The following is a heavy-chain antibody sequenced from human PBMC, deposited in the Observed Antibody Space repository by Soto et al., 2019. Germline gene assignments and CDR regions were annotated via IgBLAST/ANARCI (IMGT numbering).Heavy chain of an antibody. D-gene: IGHD1-1*01. CDR2: ISGSSEDT. Sequence: GGSLRLSCAAAGFTFSSSAMSLVRQAPGKGLEWVSSISGSSEDTYYADSVKGRFIIFRDNPRNTLYLQMNTLRAEDTAVYYCAKVQTWTIFDYWGQGTLVTVSS. CDR3: AKVQTWTIFDY. J-gene: IGHJ4*02. CDR1: GFTFSSSA. V-gene: IGHV3-23*01.